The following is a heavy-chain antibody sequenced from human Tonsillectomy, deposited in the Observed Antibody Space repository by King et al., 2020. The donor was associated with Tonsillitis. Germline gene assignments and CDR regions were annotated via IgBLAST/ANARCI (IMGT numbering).Heavy chain of an antibody. Sequence: VQLVESRGGIVKPGGSLILSFAASGFTFSDYYMSWIRQDPGKGLEWVSYISSSGSTICYADSVKGRFTISRDNAKNSLYLQMNSLRAEDTAVYYCARSRTFGGVLANWGQGALVTASS. J-gene: IGHJ4*02. CDR1: GFTFSDYY. CDR2: ISSSGSTI. D-gene: IGHD3-16*01. V-gene: IGHV3-11*01. CDR3: ARSRTFGGVLAN.